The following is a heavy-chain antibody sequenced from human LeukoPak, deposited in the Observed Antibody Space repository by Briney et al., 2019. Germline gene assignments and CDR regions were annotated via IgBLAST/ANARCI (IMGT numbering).Heavy chain of an antibody. CDR1: GYTFTSYG. D-gene: IGHD5-24*01. Sequence: ASVKVSFQASGYTFTSYGISWVRQAPGQGLEWMGWISSYNGNTNYAQKLQGRVTITTDASTSTAYMELRSLRSDDTAVYYCARLMAPVGKRSTPFEYWGQGTLVTVSS. V-gene: IGHV1-18*01. J-gene: IGHJ4*02. CDR3: ARLMAPVGKRSTPFEY. CDR2: ISSYNGNT.